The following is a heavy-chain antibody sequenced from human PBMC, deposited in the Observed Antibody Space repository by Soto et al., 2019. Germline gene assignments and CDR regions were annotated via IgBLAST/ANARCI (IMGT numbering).Heavy chain of an antibody. CDR3: TRLSAGQYYHYGTDI. CDR2: GKNKAHNYAT. J-gene: IGHJ6*02. CDR1: GFTFSAYA. V-gene: IGHV3-73*01. Sequence: EAQLVEPGGGLVQPGGSLKLSCAASGFTFSAYAIHWVRQASGKGLEWVARGKNKAHNYATGTAASLKGRFIVSRDDSKNTAYLQMNRLEPEDTAVYYCTRLSAGQYYHYGTDIWGQGTTVTVSS.